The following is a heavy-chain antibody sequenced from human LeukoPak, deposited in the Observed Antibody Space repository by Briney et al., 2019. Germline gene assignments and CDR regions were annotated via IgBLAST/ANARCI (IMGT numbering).Heavy chain of an antibody. D-gene: IGHD2-2*01. CDR1: GYTFTSYY. V-gene: IGHV1-69*05. CDR3: ARDARGYCSSTSCYAFWFDP. Sequence: ASVKVSCKASGYTFTSYYMHWVRQAPGQGLEWMGGIIPIFGTANYAQKFQGRVTITTDESTSTAYMELSSLRSEDTAVYYCARDARGYCSSTSCYAFWFDPWGQGTLVTVSS. CDR2: IIPIFGTA. J-gene: IGHJ5*02.